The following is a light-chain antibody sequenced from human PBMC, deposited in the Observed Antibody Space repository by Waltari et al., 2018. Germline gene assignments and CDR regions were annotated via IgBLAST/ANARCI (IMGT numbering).Light chain of an antibody. Sequence: EIVLTQSPGTLSLSPGERATLSCRASQGVSRALAWYQQKPGQPPRILIYGASNRATGIPDRFSGSGSGTDFSLTISSLEPEDLAVYYCQHYLRLPATFGQGTKVEIK. CDR3: QHYLRLPAT. V-gene: IGKV3-20*01. J-gene: IGKJ1*01. CDR2: GAS. CDR1: QGVSRA.